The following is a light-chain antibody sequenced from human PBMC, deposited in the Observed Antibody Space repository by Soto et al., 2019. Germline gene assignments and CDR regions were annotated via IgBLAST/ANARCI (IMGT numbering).Light chain of an antibody. V-gene: IGLV2-8*01. CDR1: SSDVGGYNF. Sequence: QSVLNQPPSASGSPGQSVTISCTGTSSDVGGYNFVSWYQQHPGKAPKLMIYEVSKRPSGVPDRFSASKSGNTASLTVSGLQADDEADYYCSSYAGSTNLRVFGTGTKLTVL. CDR3: SSYAGSTNLRV. J-gene: IGLJ1*01. CDR2: EVS.